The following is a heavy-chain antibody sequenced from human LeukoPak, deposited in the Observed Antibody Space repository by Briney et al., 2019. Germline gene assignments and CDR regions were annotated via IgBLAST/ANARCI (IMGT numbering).Heavy chain of an antibody. CDR1: GYTFTSYY. D-gene: IGHD3-10*01. Sequence: GASVTVSCKASGYTFTSYYMHWVRQAPGQGLEWMGIINPSGGSTIYAQKFQGRVTITRDMSTSTVYMELSSLRSEDTAVYYCARDLTITMVRGVLDYWGQGTLVTVSS. CDR2: INPSGGST. J-gene: IGHJ4*02. V-gene: IGHV1-46*01. CDR3: ARDLTITMVRGVLDY.